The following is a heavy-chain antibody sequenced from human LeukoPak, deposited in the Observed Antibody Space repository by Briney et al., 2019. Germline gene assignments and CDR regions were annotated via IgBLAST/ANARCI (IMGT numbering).Heavy chain of an antibody. CDR3: GRNAGDCGGNSGYSIDY. CDR2: IIPIFGTA. D-gene: IGHD2-15*01. J-gene: IGHJ4*02. Sequence: ASVKVSCKAFGGTFSSEAINWVRQAPGQGLEWMGGIIPIFGTANYAQTFQGRVTITTDKSTSTAYMHMSSLRSEDTAVYYCGRNAGDCGGNSGYSIDYWGEGNLGTVSS. CDR1: GGTFSSEA. V-gene: IGHV1-69*05.